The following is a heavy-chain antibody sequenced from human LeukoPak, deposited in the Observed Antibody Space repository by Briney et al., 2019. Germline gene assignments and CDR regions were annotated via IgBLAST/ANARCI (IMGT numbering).Heavy chain of an antibody. CDR1: GGSISSSSYY. Sequence: PSETLSLTCTVSGGSISSSSYYWGWIRQPPGKGPEWIGSIYYSGSTYYNPSLKSRVTISVDTSKNQFSLKLSSVTAADTAVYYCARAGYGDSDFDYWGQGTLVTVSS. J-gene: IGHJ4*02. CDR2: IYYSGST. D-gene: IGHD4-17*01. CDR3: ARAGYGDSDFDY. V-gene: IGHV4-39*01.